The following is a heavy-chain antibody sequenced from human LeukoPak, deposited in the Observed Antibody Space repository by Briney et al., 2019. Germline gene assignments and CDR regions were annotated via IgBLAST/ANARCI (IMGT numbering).Heavy chain of an antibody. V-gene: IGHV3-9*01. J-gene: IGHJ4*02. CDR3: ARVDHDSSGYYYGPAGY. D-gene: IGHD3-22*01. CDR2: ISGNSGGI. Sequence: GGSLRLSCVVSGFTFDDYAMHWVRQAPGKGLEWVSGISGNSGGIGYADSVKGRFTISRDNAKNSLYLQMNSLRAEDTAVYYCARVDHDSSGYYYGPAGYWGQGTLVTVSS. CDR1: GFTFDDYA.